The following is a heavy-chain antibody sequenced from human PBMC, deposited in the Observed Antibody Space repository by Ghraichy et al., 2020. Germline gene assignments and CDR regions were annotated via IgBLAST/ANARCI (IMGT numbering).Heavy chain of an antibody. V-gene: IGHV3-11*01. CDR1: GFTFSDYY. Sequence: GGSLRLSCAASGFTFSDYYMSWIRQAPGKGLEWVSYISSSGSTIYYADSVKGRFTISRDNAKNSLYLQMNSLRPEDTAVYYCARDDCSSTSCYYYYYYGMDVWGQGTTVTVSS. J-gene: IGHJ6*02. D-gene: IGHD2-2*01. CDR2: ISSSGSTI. CDR3: ARDDCSSTSCYYYYYYGMDV.